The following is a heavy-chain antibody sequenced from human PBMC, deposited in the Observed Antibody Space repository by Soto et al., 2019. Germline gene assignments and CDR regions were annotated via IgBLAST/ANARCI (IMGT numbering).Heavy chain of an antibody. CDR2: ISAYADDP. V-gene: IGHV1-18*01. J-gene: IGHJ5*02. Sequence: QLVQSRAEVKKPGASVKVSCKYSGNTFNHFGVTWVRQAPGHGLERMGWISAYADDPNYAQKFQGIVTMTVDTSASPAYLDLRSLTSDHTGVYYCARVRTGAETSFDPRGEGALVTVSA. D-gene: IGHD2-2*01. CDR3: ARVRTGAETSFDP. CDR1: GNTFNHFG.